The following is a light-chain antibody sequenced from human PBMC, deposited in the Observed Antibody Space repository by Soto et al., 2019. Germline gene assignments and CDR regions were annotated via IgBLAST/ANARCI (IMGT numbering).Light chain of an antibody. CDR1: SSNIGSNT. V-gene: IGLV1-44*01. CDR3: AAWDDSLNGSDYNV. CDR2: SNN. J-gene: IGLJ6*01. Sequence: QPVLTQPPSASGTPGQRVTISCSGSSSNIGSNTVNWYQQLPGTAPKLLIYSNNQRPSGVPDRFSGSKSGTSASLAISGLQSEDEADYYCAAWDDSLNGSDYNVFGSGTKLTVL.